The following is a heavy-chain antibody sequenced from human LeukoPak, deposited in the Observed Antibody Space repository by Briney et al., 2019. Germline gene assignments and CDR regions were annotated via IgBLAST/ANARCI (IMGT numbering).Heavy chain of an antibody. V-gene: IGHV3-23*01. Sequence: PGGSLRLSCAASGFTFTTYAISWVRQTPGKRLEWVSSFSGSVDTTYHADSVKGRFTISRDNSKNTVYLQMNSLRAEDTAVYYCAKASAGTCSGARCYYSDSWGQGTPVTVSS. CDR1: GFTFTTYA. D-gene: IGHD2-15*01. CDR3: AKASAGTCSGARCYYSDS. J-gene: IGHJ4*02. CDR2: FSGSVDTT.